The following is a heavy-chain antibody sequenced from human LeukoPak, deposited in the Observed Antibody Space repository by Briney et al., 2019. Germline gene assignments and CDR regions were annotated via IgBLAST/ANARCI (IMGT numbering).Heavy chain of an antibody. CDR1: GFTVSSNY. J-gene: IGHJ4*02. CDR3: ARVSDGCYDS. V-gene: IGHV3-53*01. Sequence: GGSLRLSCAASGFTVSSNYMSWVRQAPGKGLEWVSVIYSGGSTYYADSVKGRFTISRDNSKNTLYLQMNSLRAEDTAVCYCARVSDGCYDSWGQGTLVTVSS. D-gene: IGHD3-22*01. CDR2: IYSGGST.